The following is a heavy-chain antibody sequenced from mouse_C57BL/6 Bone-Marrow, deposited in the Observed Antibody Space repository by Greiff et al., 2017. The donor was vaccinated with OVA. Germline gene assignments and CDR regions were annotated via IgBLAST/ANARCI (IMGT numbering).Heavy chain of an antibody. CDR1: GYTFTSYT. CDR3: ARLPYYYGSILYYYAMDY. D-gene: IGHD1-1*01. Sequence: QVQLQQSGAELARPGASVKMSCKASGYTFTSYTMHWVKQRPGQGLEWIGYINPSSGYTRYNRKFKDKATLTADKSSSTAYMQLSSLTSEDSAVYYCARLPYYYGSILYYYAMDYWGQGTSVTVSS. J-gene: IGHJ4*01. CDR2: INPSSGYT. V-gene: IGHV1-4*01.